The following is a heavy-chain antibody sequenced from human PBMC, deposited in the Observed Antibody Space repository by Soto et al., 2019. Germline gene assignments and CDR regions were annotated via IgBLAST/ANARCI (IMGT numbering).Heavy chain of an antibody. Sequence: EVQLLESGGGLVQPGGSLRLSCAASGFTFSSYAMSWVRQAPGKGLEWVSAISGSGGSTYYADSVKGRFTISRDNSKNTLYLQMNSLRDEDTAVYYCAKDLTTVVTQTREYYYDGMDVWGQGTTVTVSS. CDR3: AKDLTTVVTQTREYYYDGMDV. V-gene: IGHV3-23*01. J-gene: IGHJ6*02. D-gene: IGHD4-17*01. CDR1: GFTFSSYA. CDR2: ISGSGGST.